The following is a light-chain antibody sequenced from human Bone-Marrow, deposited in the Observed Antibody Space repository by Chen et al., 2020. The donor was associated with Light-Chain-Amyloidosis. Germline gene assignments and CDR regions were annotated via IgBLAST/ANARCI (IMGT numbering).Light chain of an antibody. V-gene: IGLV2-14*01. CDR1: SSDVGGDNH. CDR3: SSYTITNTLV. J-gene: IGLJ1*01. Sequence: QSALPQPASVSGSPGQSITISCTGTSSDVGGDNHFSWYQQHTDKAPKLMIYDVTNRPSWVPDRFAGSKSDNTASLTISGLQTEDEADYFCSSYTITNTLVFGSGTRVTVL. CDR2: DVT.